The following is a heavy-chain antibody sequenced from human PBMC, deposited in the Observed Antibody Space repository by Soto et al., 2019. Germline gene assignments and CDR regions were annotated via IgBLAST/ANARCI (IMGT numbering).Heavy chain of an antibody. CDR3: AAKFDY. J-gene: IGHJ4*02. CDR1: GFTFSSYG. V-gene: IGHV3-30*03. CDR2: ISYDGSNK. Sequence: QVQLVESGGGVVQPGRSLRLSCAASGFTFSSYGMHWVRQAPGKGLEWVAVISYDGSNKYYADSVKGRFTISRDNSKSTLYLQINSLRTEDTAVYYCAAKFDYWGQGTLVTVSS.